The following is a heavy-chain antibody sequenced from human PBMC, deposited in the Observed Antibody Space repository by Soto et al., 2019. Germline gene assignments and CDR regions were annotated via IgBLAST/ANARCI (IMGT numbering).Heavy chain of an antibody. J-gene: IGHJ6*02. CDR3: ARGSGPTVTYIDYYYYYGMDG. D-gene: IGHD4-17*01. Sequence: GGSLRLSCAASGSTFSSYSMNWVRQAPGKGLEWVSHISSSSTTILYADSVKGRFTISRDNAKNSLYLQMNSLRDEDTAVYYCARGSGPTVTYIDYYYYYGMDGWGQGTTVTVSS. CDR1: GSTFSSYS. CDR2: ISSSSTTI. V-gene: IGHV3-48*02.